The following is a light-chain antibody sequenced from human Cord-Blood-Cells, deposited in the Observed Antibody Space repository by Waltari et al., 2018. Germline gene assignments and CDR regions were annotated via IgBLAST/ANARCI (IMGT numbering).Light chain of an antibody. V-gene: IGLV2-23*03. Sequence: QSALTQPASVSGSPGQSITISCTGTSSDVGSYNLVSWYQQHPGKAPKLMIYEGSKRPPGLSNRFSGTKSGNTASLTIPGLQAEDEADYYCSSYAGSSTFKVFGGGTKLTVL. CDR3: SSYAGSSTFKV. CDR2: EGS. CDR1: SSDVGSYNL. J-gene: IGLJ3*02.